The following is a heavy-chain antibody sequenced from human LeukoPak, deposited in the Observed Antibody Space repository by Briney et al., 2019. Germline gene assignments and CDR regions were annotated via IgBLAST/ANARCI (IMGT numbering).Heavy chain of an antibody. CDR2: INHSGST. CDR1: GGSISSSNW. V-gene: IGHV4-4*02. J-gene: IGHJ6*04. Sequence: SGTLSLTCAVSGGSISSSNWWSWVRQPPGKGLEWVGEINHSGSTNYNPSLKSRVTISVDTSKNQFSLKLSPVTAADTAVYYCARGAGYCSGSSCYYYGMDVWGKGTTVTVSS. D-gene: IGHD2-15*01. CDR3: ARGAGYCSGSSCYYYGMDV.